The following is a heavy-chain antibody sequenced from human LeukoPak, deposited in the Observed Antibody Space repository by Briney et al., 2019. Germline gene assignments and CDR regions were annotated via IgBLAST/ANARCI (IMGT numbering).Heavy chain of an antibody. CDR2: IYPGDSDT. CDR1: GYRFTSYW. CDR3: ARFSTARDNWFDP. D-gene: IGHD5-24*01. V-gene: IGHV5-51*01. Sequence: GESLKISCKGSGYRFTSYWIGWVRQMPGKGLEWMGIIYPGDSDTRYSSSFQGQVTISVDKSVSTAYLQWSSLKASDTAMYYCARFSTARDNWFDPWGQGTLVTVSS. J-gene: IGHJ5*02.